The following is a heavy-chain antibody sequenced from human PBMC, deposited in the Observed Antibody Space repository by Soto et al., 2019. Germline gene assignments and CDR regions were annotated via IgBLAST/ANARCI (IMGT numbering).Heavy chain of an antibody. V-gene: IGHV3-21*01. J-gene: IGHJ4*02. D-gene: IGHD5-18*01. Sequence: GGSLRLSCAASGFTFSSYSMNWVRQAPGKGLEWVSSISSSSSYIYYADSVKGRSTISRDNAKNSLYLQMNSLRAEDTAVYYCARGSYGVTEYYFDYWGRGTLVTVYS. CDR1: GFTFSSYS. CDR3: ARGSYGVTEYYFDY. CDR2: ISSSSSYI.